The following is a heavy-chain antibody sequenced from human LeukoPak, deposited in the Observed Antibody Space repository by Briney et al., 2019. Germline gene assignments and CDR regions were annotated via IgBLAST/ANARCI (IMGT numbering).Heavy chain of an antibody. V-gene: IGHV1-46*01. Sequence: ASVKVSCKASGYTFTSYYMHWVRQAPGQGLEWMGIINPSGGSTSYAQKFQGRVTMTRDTSTSTVYMELSSLRSEDTAVYYCARVSPPVGTVGXTYIDYWGQGTLVTVSS. CDR2: INPSGGST. D-gene: IGHD1-26*01. CDR3: ARVSPPVGTVGXTYIDY. J-gene: IGHJ4*02. CDR1: GYTFTSYY.